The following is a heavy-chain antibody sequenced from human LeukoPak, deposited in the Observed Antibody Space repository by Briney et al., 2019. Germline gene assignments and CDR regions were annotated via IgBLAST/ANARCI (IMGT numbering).Heavy chain of an antibody. CDR3: AVGGGGSGSYYKSSDY. D-gene: IGHD3-10*01. CDR1: GYSISSGYY. V-gene: IGHV4-38-2*02. CDR2: IYHSGST. J-gene: IGHJ4*02. Sequence: SETLSLTCTVSGYSISSGYYWGWIRQPPEKGLEWIGSIYHSGSTYYNPSLKSRVTISVDTSKNQFSPKLSSVTAADTAVYYCAVGGGGSGSYYKSSDYWGQGTLVTVSS.